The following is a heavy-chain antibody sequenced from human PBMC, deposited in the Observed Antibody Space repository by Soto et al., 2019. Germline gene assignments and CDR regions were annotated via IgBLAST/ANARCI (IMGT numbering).Heavy chain of an antibody. CDR3: ARALYGMDV. V-gene: IGHV2-70*04. Sequence: SGPTLVNPTQTLTLTCTVSGFSLSGTGMRVTWIRQPPGKALEWLARIDWEDTKLYSTSLKTRLSISKDTSKNQVVLTMTNMDPADTATYYCARALYGMDVWGPGTTVTVSS. CDR2: IDWEDTK. CDR1: GFSLSGTGMR. J-gene: IGHJ6*02.